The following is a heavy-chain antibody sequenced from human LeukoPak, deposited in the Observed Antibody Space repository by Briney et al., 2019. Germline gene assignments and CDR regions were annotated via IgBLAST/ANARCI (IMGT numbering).Heavy chain of an antibody. Sequence: GGSLRLSCAASGFTFSNYAMDWVRQAPGKGLEWVAVISYDGSNKYYADSVLGRFTISRDSSKNTVYLEMNSLRPEDTAVYYCARDKAFYSDYWGQGTLVTVSS. CDR2: ISYDGSNK. CDR1: GFTFSNYA. CDR3: ARDKAFYSDY. V-gene: IGHV3-30*04. J-gene: IGHJ4*02.